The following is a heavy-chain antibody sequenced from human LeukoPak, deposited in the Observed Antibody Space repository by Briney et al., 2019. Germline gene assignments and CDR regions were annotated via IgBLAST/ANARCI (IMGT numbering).Heavy chain of an antibody. V-gene: IGHV3-30*02. CDR2: IRYDGSNK. D-gene: IGHD3-10*01. J-gene: IGHJ4*02. CDR3: AKDGYGSGSYYSCYFDY. Sequence: GGSLRLSCAASGFTFSSYGMHWVRQAPGKGLEWVAFIRYDGSNKYYADSVKGRFTISRDNSKNTLYLQMNSLRAEDTAVYYCAKDGYGSGSYYSCYFDYWGQGTLVTVSS. CDR1: GFTFSSYG.